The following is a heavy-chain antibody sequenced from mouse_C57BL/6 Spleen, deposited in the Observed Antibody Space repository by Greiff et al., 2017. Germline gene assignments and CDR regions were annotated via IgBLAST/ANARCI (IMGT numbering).Heavy chain of an antibody. D-gene: IGHD1-1*01. CDR3: ASITTAVDV. Sequence: QVQLQQPGAELVMPGASVKLSCKASGYTFTSYWMHWVKQRPGQGLEWIGEIDPSDSYTNYNQKFKGKSTLTVDKSSSTAYMQLSSLTSEDSAVYYCASITTAVDVWGTGTTVTVSS. CDR2: IDPSDSYT. V-gene: IGHV1-69*01. J-gene: IGHJ1*03. CDR1: GYTFTSYW.